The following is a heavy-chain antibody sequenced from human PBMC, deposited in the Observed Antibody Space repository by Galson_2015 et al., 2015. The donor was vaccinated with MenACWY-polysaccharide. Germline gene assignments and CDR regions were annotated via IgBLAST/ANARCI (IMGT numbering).Heavy chain of an antibody. CDR2: ISSSSSYI. V-gene: IGHV3-21*01. D-gene: IGHD5-12*01. CDR3: ASKRYSGYDFSLGWFDP. Sequence: SLRLSCAASGFTFSSYSMNWVRQAPGKGLEWVSSISSSSSYIYYADSVKGRFTISRGNAKNSLYLQMNSLRAEDTAVYYCASKRYSGYDFSLGWFDPWGQGTLVTVSS. J-gene: IGHJ5*02. CDR1: GFTFSSYS.